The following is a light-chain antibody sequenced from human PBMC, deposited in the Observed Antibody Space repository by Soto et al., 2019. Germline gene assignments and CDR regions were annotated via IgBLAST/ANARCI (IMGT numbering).Light chain of an antibody. CDR3: CSYAVGTNYYV. CDR1: SSDVGGYDF. CDR2: EIN. V-gene: IGLV2-8*01. Sequence: QSVLTQPPSASGSPGQSVTISCTGTSSDVGGYDFVSWYHQHPGKAPKFIIYEINKRPSGVPDRFSGSKSGNTAFLTVSGLQADDEADYYCCSYAVGTNYYVFGTGTKLTVL. J-gene: IGLJ1*01.